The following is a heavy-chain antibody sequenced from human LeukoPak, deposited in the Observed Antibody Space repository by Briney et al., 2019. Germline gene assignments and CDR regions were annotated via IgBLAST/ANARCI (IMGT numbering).Heavy chain of an antibody. Sequence: SETLSLTCTVSGGSISSYYWSWIRQPPGKGLEWIGYIYYSGSTNYNPSLKSRVTISVDTSKNQFSLKLSSVTAADTAVYYCARQFRVPPINNYFDYWGQGTLVTVSS. D-gene: IGHD5-12*01. CDR1: GGSISSYY. J-gene: IGHJ4*02. CDR2: IYYSGST. CDR3: ARQFRVPPINNYFDY. V-gene: IGHV4-59*08.